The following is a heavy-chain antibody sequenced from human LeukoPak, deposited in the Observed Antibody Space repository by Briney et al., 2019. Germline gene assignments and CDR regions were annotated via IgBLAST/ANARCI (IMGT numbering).Heavy chain of an antibody. Sequence: GGSLRLSCAASGFTFSSYWMTWVRQAPGKGLEWVANIKQDGSDKYYVDSVKGQFTISRDNARNSLYLQLNSLRAEDTAVYYCARDRELQDYWGQGTLVTVSS. V-gene: IGHV3-7*01. J-gene: IGHJ4*02. CDR1: GFTFSSYW. D-gene: IGHD1-26*01. CDR3: ARDRELQDY. CDR2: IKQDGSDK.